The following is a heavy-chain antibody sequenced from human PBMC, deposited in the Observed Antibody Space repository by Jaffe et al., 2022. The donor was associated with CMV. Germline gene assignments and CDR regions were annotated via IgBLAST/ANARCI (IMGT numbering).Heavy chain of an antibody. CDR2: ISSSSSYI. J-gene: IGHJ6*03. V-gene: IGHV3-21*01. D-gene: IGHD3-3*01. CDR1: GFTFSSYS. CDR3: ARDSYYRDTYDFWSGQPYYYMDV. Sequence: EVQLVESGGGLVKPGGSLRLSCAASGFTFSSYSMNWVRQAPGKGLEWVSSISSSSSYIYYADSVKGRFTISRDNAKNSLYLQMNSLRAEDTAVYYCARDSYYRDTYDFWSGQPYYYMDVWGKGTTVTVSS.